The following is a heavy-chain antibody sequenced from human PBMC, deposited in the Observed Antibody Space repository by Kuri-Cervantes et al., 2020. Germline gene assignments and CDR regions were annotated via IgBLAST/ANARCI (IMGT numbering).Heavy chain of an antibody. CDR2: ISSSGSTI. CDR3: ARDLGSGSYYNAHYYYYGMDV. V-gene: IGHV3-11*04. Sequence: LSLTCAASGFTFSDYYMSWIRQAPGKGLEWVSYISSSGSTIYYADSVKGRFTISRDNAKNSLYLQMNSLRAEDTAVYYCARDLGSGSYYNAHYYYYGMDVWGQGTTVTVSS. D-gene: IGHD3-10*01. J-gene: IGHJ6*02. CDR1: GFTFSDYY.